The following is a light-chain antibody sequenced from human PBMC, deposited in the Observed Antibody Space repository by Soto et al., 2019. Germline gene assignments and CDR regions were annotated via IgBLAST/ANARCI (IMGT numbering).Light chain of an antibody. CDR3: ETWDSNIHWV. Sequence: QLVLTQSSSASASLGSSVKLTCTLSSGHSSYIIAWHQQQPGKAPRYLMKLEGSGSYNKGSGVPDRFSGSSSVADRYLTISNLQFEDEADYYCETWDSNIHWVFGGGTQLTVL. CDR1: SGHSSYI. V-gene: IGLV4-60*02. CDR2: LEGSGSY. J-gene: IGLJ3*02.